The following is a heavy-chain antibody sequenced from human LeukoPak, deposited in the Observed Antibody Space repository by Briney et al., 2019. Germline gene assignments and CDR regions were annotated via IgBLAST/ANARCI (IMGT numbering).Heavy chain of an antibody. CDR3: AKGYSSGWTPFDY. V-gene: IGHV3-23*01. CDR1: GLILRGHA. D-gene: IGHD6-19*01. Sequence: GGSLTLSCEASGLILRGHAMSWVRQAPGKGLEWVSGIGDSGEIERYADSVKGRFTISRDTFRNTVYLEMRSLRPEDTAVYYCAKGYSSGWTPFDYWGQGTQVTVSS. CDR2: IGDSGEIE. J-gene: IGHJ4*02.